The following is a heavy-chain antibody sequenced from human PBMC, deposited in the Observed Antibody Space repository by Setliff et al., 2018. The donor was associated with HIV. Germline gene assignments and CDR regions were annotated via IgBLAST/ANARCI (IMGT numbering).Heavy chain of an antibody. CDR2: INWNGAIT. Sequence: GGSLRLSCAASGFTFDDFGMTWVRQRPGKGLEWVSGINWNGAITDYADSVKGRFTISRDNAKNSLHLQMNSLRAEDTAVYYCAKDQREYCSSTRGCYMDVWGKGTTVTVSS. CDR1: GFTFDDFG. V-gene: IGHV3-20*04. J-gene: IGHJ6*03. CDR3: AKDQREYCSSTRGCYMDV. D-gene: IGHD2-2*01.